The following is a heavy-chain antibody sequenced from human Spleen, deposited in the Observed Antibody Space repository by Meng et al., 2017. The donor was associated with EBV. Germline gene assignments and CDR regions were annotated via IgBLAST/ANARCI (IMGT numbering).Heavy chain of an antibody. J-gene: IGHJ2*01. D-gene: IGHD1-1*01. Sequence: QVPLQESGPGPVKPSGTRSLTCRVSGASISRSNWWNWVRQSPGKGLEWIGEIYHSGSVNYNPSLMSRLTLSVDKSNNQFSLRLYSVTAADTAVYYCARRGTKYFDLWGRGTLVTVSS. CDR3: ARRGTKYFDL. V-gene: IGHV4-4*02. CDR2: IYHSGSV. CDR1: GASISRSNW.